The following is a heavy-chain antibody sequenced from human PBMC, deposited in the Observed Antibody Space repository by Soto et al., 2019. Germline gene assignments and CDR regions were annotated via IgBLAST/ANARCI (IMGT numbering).Heavy chain of an antibody. CDR3: AKGSAYGDPGR. CDR1: GFTFSSYA. V-gene: IGHV3-23*01. Sequence: EVQLLESGGGLVQPGGSLRLSGAASGFTFSSYAMSWVRQAPGKGLEWVSGINGHGDSTSYADSVKGRFTISRDSSKNTLFLQMNSLRVEDTAIYYCAKGSAYGDPGRWGQGTMVTVSS. J-gene: IGHJ3*01. CDR2: INGHGDST. D-gene: IGHD4-17*01.